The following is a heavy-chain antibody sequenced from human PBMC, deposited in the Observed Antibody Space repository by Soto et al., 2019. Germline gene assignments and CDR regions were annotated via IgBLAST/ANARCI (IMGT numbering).Heavy chain of an antibody. V-gene: IGHV4-39*01. CDR3: ARHFPEFRIAAADTTYFDY. CDR1: SAPVSSTTYT. J-gene: IGHJ4*02. CDR2: VYYGGRS. D-gene: IGHD6-13*01. Sequence: PSETLSLTCTVSSAPVSSTTYTWGWIRQPPGKGLEWVASVYYGGRSYYNPTLNSRVTISVDTSKNQFSLKMTSVTAADTAVYYCARHFPEFRIAAADTTYFDYWGQGTLVT.